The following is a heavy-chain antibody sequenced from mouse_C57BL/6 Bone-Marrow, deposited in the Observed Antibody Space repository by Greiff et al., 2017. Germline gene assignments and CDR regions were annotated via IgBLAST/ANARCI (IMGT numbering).Heavy chain of an antibody. CDR1: GYTFTGYW. CDR3: AIGGTLWLRPYYFDY. CDR2: ILPGSGST. J-gene: IGHJ2*01. Sequence: VKLMESGAELMKPGASVKLSCKATGYTFTGYWIEWVKQRPGHGLEWIGEILPGSGSTNYNEKFKGKATFTADTSSNTAYMQLSSLTTEDSAIYYCAIGGTLWLRPYYFDYWGQGTTLTVSS. D-gene: IGHD2-2*01. V-gene: IGHV1-9*01.